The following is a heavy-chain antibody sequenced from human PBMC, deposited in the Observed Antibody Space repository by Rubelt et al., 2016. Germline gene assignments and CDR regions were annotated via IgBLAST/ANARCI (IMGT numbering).Heavy chain of an antibody. CDR3: AREAIATAVPTYFDY. D-gene: IGHD6-13*01. CDR2: IYYSGST. V-gene: IGHV4-59*01. Sequence: QVQLQESGPGLVKPSETLSLTCTVSGGSISSYYWSWIRQPPGKGLEWIGYIYYSGSTNYNPSLKSRVTISVDTSKNQFSLKLGSLTAADTAVYYCAREAIATAVPTYFDYWGQGTLVTVSS. CDR1: GGSISSYY. J-gene: IGHJ4*02.